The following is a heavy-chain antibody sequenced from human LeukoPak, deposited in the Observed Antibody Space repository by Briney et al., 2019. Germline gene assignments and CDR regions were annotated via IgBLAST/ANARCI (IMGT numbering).Heavy chain of an antibody. CDR2: INHSGST. D-gene: IGHD3-10*01. V-gene: IGHV4-34*01. CDR3: ARRTGVFYGSGSYYNVGRFDY. CDR1: GGSFSVYY. J-gene: IGHJ4*02. Sequence: SETLSLTCAVYGGSFSVYYWSWIRQPPGKGLEWIGEINHSGSTNYNPSLKSRVTISVDTSKNQFSLKLSSVTAADTAVYYCARRTGVFYGSGSYYNVGRFDYWGQGTLVTVSS.